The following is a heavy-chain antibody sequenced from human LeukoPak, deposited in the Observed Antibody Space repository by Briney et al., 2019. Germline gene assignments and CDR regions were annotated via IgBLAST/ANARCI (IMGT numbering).Heavy chain of an antibody. CDR2: IYYNGNS. Sequence: SETLSLTCTVSGGSISSYYWSWIRQPPGKGLEWIGYIYYNGNSNYNPSLKSRVTISVDTSKNQFSLKLSSVTAADTAVYYCAGTYCTNGVCSSPWYYGMDVWGQGTTVTVSS. CDR3: AGTYCTNGVCSSPWYYGMDV. J-gene: IGHJ6*02. CDR1: GGSISSYY. D-gene: IGHD2-8*01. V-gene: IGHV4-59*01.